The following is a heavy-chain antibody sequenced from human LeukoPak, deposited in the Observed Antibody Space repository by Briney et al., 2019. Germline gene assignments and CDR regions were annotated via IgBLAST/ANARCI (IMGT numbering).Heavy chain of an antibody. CDR2: IYPGDSDT. CDR3: ARRWDTAMVLDAFDI. Sequence: GESLKISCKGSGYSFTSYWIGWVRQMPGKGLEWMGIIYPGDSDTRYSPSFQGQVTISADKSIGTAYLQWSSLKASDTAMYYCARRWDTAMVLDAFDIWGQGTMVTVSS. V-gene: IGHV5-51*01. D-gene: IGHD5-18*01. CDR1: GYSFTSYW. J-gene: IGHJ3*02.